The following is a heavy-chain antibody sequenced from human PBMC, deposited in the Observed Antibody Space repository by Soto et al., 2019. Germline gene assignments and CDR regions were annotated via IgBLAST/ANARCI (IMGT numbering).Heavy chain of an antibody. Sequence: QVQLQESGPGLVKPSGTLSLTCAVSGGSISSSNWWSWVRQPPGKGLEWIGEIYHSGSTNYNPSLKSRVTISVDKSKTQFSLKLSSVTAADTAVYYCARSVSSRPGIRTLNYWGQGTLVTVSS. V-gene: IGHV4-4*02. CDR2: IYHSGST. CDR1: GGSISSSNW. D-gene: IGHD3-10*01. CDR3: ARSVSSRPGIRTLNY. J-gene: IGHJ4*02.